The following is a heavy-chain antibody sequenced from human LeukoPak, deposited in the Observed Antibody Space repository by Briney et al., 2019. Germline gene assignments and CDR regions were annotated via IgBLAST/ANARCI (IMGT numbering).Heavy chain of an antibody. J-gene: IGHJ6*02. Sequence: PGGSLRLSCAASGFTFSSYAMHWVRQAPGKGLEWVAVISYDGSNKYYADSVKGRFTISRDNSKNTLYLQMNSLRAEDTAVYYCARGGGPKFGYYYGMDVWGQGTTVTVSS. CDR2: ISYDGSNK. V-gene: IGHV3-30-3*01. D-gene: IGHD2-15*01. CDR3: ARGGGPKFGYYYGMDV. CDR1: GFTFSSYA.